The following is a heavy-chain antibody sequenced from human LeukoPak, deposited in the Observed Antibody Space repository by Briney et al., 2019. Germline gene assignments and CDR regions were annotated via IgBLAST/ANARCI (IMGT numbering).Heavy chain of an antibody. CDR1: GGSISSSSYY. CDR2: IYYSGST. V-gene: IGHV4-39*07. D-gene: IGHD3-22*01. J-gene: IGHJ3*02. CDR3: ARDVEGYDSSGSIPSVAFDI. Sequence: KPSETLSLTCTVSGGSISSSSYYWGWIRQPPGKGLEWIGSIYYSGSTYYNPSLKSRVTISVDTSKNQFSLKLSSVTAADTAVYYCARDVEGYDSSGSIPSVAFDIWGQGTMVTVSS.